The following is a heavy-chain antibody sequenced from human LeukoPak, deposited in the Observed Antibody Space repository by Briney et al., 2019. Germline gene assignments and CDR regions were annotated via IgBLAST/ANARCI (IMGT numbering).Heavy chain of an antibody. J-gene: IGHJ5*02. Sequence: GASVKVSCKASGYTFTGYYMHWVRQAPGQGLEWMGWINPNSGGTNYAQKFQGRVTMTRDTSISTAYMELSRLRSDDTAVYYCARSNPGGGCYGSGSYFYNWFDPWGQGTLVTVSS. CDR3: ARSNPGGGCYGSGSYFYNWFDP. CDR1: GYTFTGYY. D-gene: IGHD3-10*01. CDR2: INPNSGGT. V-gene: IGHV1-2*02.